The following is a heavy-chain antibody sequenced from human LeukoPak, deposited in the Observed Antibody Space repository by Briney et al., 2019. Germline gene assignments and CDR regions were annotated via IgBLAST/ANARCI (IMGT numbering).Heavy chain of an antibody. CDR3: VRLSRITMIRGVPSGAFDV. D-gene: IGHD3-10*01. V-gene: IGHV5-51*01. J-gene: IGHJ3*01. CDR1: GNSFTFYW. CDR2: IYPGDSDT. Sequence: GESLKISCQGSGNSFTFYWIGWVRQMPGKGLEWMGTIYPGDSDTRYSPSFQGQVTISVDKSISTAYLQWSSLKASGTAMYYCVRLSRITMIRGVPSGAFDVWGQGTMVTVSS.